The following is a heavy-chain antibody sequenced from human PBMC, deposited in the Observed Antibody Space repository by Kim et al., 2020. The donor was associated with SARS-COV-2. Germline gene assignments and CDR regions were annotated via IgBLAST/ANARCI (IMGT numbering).Heavy chain of an antibody. Sequence: GGSLRLSCAASGFTFSSFAMNWVRQAPGKGLEWVSGISGSGGSTYYADSVKGRFTFSRDNSKTTLYLQMNSLRAEDTAVYYCAKDFYLDNSGAGAFEMWG. CDR2: ISGSGGST. CDR1: GFTFSSFA. V-gene: IGHV3-23*01. J-gene: IGHJ3*02. D-gene: IGHD2-15*01. CDR3: AKDFYLDNSGAGAFEM.